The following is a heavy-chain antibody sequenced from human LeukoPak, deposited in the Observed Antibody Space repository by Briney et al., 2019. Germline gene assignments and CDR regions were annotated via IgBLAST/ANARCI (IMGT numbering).Heavy chain of an antibody. CDR2: IYHSGST. J-gene: IGHJ4*02. Sequence: PSETLSLTCTVSGYSINNDYYWGWIRQPPGKGLEWIGSIYHSGSTNYNPSLKSRVTISVDTSKNQFSLKLSSVTAADTAVYYCARVKSSWYSMNYFDYWGQGTLVTVSS. CDR3: ARVKSSWYSMNYFDY. CDR1: GYSINNDYY. V-gene: IGHV4-38-2*02. D-gene: IGHD6-13*01.